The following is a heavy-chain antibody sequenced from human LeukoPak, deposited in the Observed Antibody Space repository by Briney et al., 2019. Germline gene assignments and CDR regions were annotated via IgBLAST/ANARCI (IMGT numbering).Heavy chain of an antibody. CDR3: ASTGDCVGDCYHESPPDY. J-gene: IGHJ4*01. CDR1: GGSISSGRYY. Sequence: PSQTLSLTCTVSGGSISSGRYYWSWIRQPAGKGLEWIGRIYTSGSTNYNPSLKSRVTISVDTSKNQFSLKLSSVTAADTAVYYCASTGDCVGDCYHESPPDYWGHGTLVSVSS. D-gene: IGHD2-21*02. CDR2: IYTSGST. V-gene: IGHV4-61*02.